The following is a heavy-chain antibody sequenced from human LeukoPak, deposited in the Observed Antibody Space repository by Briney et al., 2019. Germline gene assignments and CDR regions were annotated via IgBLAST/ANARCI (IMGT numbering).Heavy chain of an antibody. CDR2: INPSGGST. D-gene: IGHD3-22*01. J-gene: IGHJ4*02. V-gene: IGHV1-46*03. Sequence: ASVKVSCKASGYTFTSYYMHWVRQAPGQGLEWMGIINPSGGSTSYAQKFQGRVTMTRDTSTSPVYMELSSLRSEDTAVYYCARGRWVDYYDSSGYYPEDYWGQGTLVTVSS. CDR3: ARGRWVDYYDSSGYYPEDY. CDR1: GYTFTSYY.